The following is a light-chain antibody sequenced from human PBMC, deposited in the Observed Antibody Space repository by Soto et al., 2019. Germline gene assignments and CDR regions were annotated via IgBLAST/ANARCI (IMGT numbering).Light chain of an antibody. CDR3: SSYAGITVV. CDR2: EVS. J-gene: IGLJ2*01. Sequence: QSALTQPPSASGSPGQSVTISCTGTSSDVGGYNYVAWYQQHPGKAPKLMIYEVSKRPSGVPDRFSGSKSGNTASLTVSGLQAEDEADYYCSSYAGITVVFGGWTKLTVL. V-gene: IGLV2-8*01. CDR1: SSDVGGYNY.